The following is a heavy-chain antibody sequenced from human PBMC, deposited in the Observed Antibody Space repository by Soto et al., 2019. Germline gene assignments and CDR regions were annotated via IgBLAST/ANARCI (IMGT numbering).Heavy chain of an antibody. CDR2: IYHSGST. CDR1: GGSISSSNW. J-gene: IGHJ6*02. CDR3: ARVSGSYYYGMDV. Sequence: QVQLQESGPGLVKPSGTLSLTCAVSGGSISSSNWWSWVRQPPGKGLEWIGEIYHSGSTNYNPSPKSRVTISVAKSKTQFSLKLSSVTAADPAVYYCARVSGSYYYGMDVWGQGTTVTVSS. D-gene: IGHD1-26*01. V-gene: IGHV4-4*02.